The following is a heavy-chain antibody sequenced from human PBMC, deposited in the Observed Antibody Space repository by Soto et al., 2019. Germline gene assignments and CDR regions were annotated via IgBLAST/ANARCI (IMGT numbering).Heavy chain of an antibody. CDR3: ARLYYYDSSGYYSSQADY. CDR1: GGSISSYY. Sequence: QVQLQESGPGLVKPSETLSLTCTVSGGSISSYYWSWIRQPPGKGLEWIGYIYYSGSTNYNPSLKSRVTISVDTSKNQFSLKLSSVTAADTAVYYCARLYYYDSSGYYSSQADYWGQGTLVTVSS. V-gene: IGHV4-59*01. CDR2: IYYSGST. D-gene: IGHD3-22*01. J-gene: IGHJ4*02.